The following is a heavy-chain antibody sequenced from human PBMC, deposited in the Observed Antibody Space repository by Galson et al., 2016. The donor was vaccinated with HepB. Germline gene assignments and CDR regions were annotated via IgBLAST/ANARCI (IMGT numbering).Heavy chain of an antibody. Sequence: SLRLSCADSRFTFPSYAMNWVRQAPGKGLEWVSILYSGGGSTHYADSVKGRFAISRDNSKNTLYLQMNSLRAEDTAVYFCARVYDGSGFLSRGWYFDLWGRGTLVTVSS. CDR1: RFTFPSYA. V-gene: IGHV3-23*03. CDR2: LYSGGGST. D-gene: IGHD3-22*01. J-gene: IGHJ2*01. CDR3: ARVYDGSGFLSRGWYFDL.